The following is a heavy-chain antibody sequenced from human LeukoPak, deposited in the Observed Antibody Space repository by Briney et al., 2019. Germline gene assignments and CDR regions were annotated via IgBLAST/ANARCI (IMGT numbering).Heavy chain of an antibody. CDR1: GGSISSYY. CDR2: IYYSGST. Sequence: PSETLSLTCTVSGGSISSYYWSWIRQPPGKGLEWIGYIYYSGSTNYNPSLKSRVTISVDTSKNQFSLKPSSVTAADTAVYYCARGEFRYSYGFFDYWGQGTLVTVSS. D-gene: IGHD5-18*01. J-gene: IGHJ4*02. CDR3: ARGEFRYSYGFFDY. V-gene: IGHV4-59*01.